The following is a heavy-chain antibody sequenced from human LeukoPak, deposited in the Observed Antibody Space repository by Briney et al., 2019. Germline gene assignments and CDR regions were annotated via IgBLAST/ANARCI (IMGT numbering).Heavy chain of an antibody. CDR2: IYYSGST. J-gene: IGHJ6*02. V-gene: IGHV4-59*01. CDR1: GGSISSYY. CDR3: ARDTQDYGMDV. Sequence: SETLSLTCTVSGGSISSYYWSWIRQPPGKGLGWIGYIYYSGSTNYNPSLKSRVTISVDTSKNQFSLKLSSVTAADTAVYYCARDTQDYGMDVWGQGTTVTVSS.